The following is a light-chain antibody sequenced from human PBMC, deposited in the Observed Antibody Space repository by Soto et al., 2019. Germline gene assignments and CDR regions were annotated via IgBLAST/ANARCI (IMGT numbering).Light chain of an antibody. J-gene: IGKJ5*01. CDR3: QQYGSSPTT. V-gene: IGKV3-20*01. CDR1: QTVRNNY. Sequence: EFVLTQSPGTLSLSPGERATPSCRASQTVRNNYLAWYQQKPGQAPRLLIYDASSRATGIPDRFSGSGSGTDFTLTISRLEPEDFAVYYCQQYGSSPTTFGQGTRLEIK. CDR2: DAS.